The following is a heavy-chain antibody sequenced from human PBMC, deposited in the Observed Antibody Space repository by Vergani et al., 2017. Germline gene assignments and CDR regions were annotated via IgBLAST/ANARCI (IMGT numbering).Heavy chain of an antibody. CDR2: VYHSGST. J-gene: IGHJ4*02. Sequence: QVHLQESGPGLVKPSETLSLTCRVSGDSINTADYWGWIRKPPGKGLERIGSVYHSGSTSYNPSLQSRVTISVDTSKNQFSLNLNSMTAADTAIYYCAKNSSGGFFDNWCQGALVTVSS. CDR1: GDSINTADY. V-gene: IGHV4-38-2*02. D-gene: IGHD6-25*01. CDR3: AKNSSGGFFDN.